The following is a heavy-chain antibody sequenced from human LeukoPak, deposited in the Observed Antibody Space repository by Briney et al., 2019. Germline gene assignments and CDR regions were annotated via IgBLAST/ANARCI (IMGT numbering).Heavy chain of an antibody. Sequence: KTSETLSLTCTVSGGSISSHYWSWIRQSPGKGLEWIGNIYYSGNTIYNPSLKGRVTISIDTSKNQFSLRLRSVTAADTAVFYCARGYSSSWPYYYYMDVWGKGTTVTVSS. CDR2: IYYSGNT. D-gene: IGHD6-13*01. CDR1: GGSISSHY. J-gene: IGHJ6*03. CDR3: ARGYSSSWPYYYYMDV. V-gene: IGHV4-59*11.